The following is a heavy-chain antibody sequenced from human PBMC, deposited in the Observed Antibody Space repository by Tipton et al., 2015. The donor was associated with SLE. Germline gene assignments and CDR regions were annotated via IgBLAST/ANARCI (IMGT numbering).Heavy chain of an antibody. CDR1: GGSISSGGYY. CDR2: IYYSGST. CDR3: ARGNCNYVHFDY. Sequence: TLSLTCTVSGGSISSGGYYWSWIRQHPGKGLEWIGYIYYSGSTYYNPSLKSRVTISVDTSKNQFSLKLSSVTAADTAVYYCARGNCNYVHFDYWGQGTLVTVSS. V-gene: IGHV4-31*03. D-gene: IGHD1-7*01. J-gene: IGHJ4*02.